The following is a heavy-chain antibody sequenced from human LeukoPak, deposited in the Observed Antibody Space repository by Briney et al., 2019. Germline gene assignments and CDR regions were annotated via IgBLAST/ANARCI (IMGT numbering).Heavy chain of an antibody. CDR1: GYTFTTYD. CDR3: ARGIRLRDGYNYYY. CDR2: MNPNSANT. V-gene: IGHV1-8*01. J-gene: IGHJ4*02. D-gene: IGHD5-24*01. Sequence: ASVKVSCKASGYTFTTYDITWVRQAPGQGLEWMGWMNPNSANTVYAQKFQGRVTMTRNTSLSTAYMELSSLRSEDTAVYYCARGIRLRDGYNYYYWGQGTVVTVSS.